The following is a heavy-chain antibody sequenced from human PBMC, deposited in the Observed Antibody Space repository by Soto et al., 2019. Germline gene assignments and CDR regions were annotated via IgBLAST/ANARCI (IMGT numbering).Heavy chain of an antibody. CDR1: GFTFSSYA. V-gene: IGHV3-23*01. D-gene: IGHD3-22*01. CDR3: AKNLKTLNYYDSSGPA. Sequence: GGSLRLSCAASGFTFSSYAMSWVRQAPGKGLEWVSAISGSGGSTYYADSVKGRFTISRDNSKNTLYLQMNSLRAEDTAVYYCAKNLKTLNYYDSSGPAWGQGTLVTVSS. J-gene: IGHJ5*02. CDR2: ISGSGGST.